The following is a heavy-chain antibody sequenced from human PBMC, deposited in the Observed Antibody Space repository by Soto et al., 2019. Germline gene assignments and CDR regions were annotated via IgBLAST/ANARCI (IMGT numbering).Heavy chain of an antibody. D-gene: IGHD6-19*01. CDR3: AKLVWVETVAGTCPEYNWFDP. Sequence: EVQLLESGGGLVQPGGSLRLSCAASGFTFSSYSMNWVRQAPGKGLEWVSTITTRGDNTYYADSVKCRFTISRDDSNNTLYLQMNSLGAEDTAVYYCAKLVWVETVAGTCPEYNWFDPWGRGTLVTVSS. J-gene: IGHJ5*02. CDR2: ITTRGDNT. V-gene: IGHV3-23*01. CDR1: GFTFSSYS.